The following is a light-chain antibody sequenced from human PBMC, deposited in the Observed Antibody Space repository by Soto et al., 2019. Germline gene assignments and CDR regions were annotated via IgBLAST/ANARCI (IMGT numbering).Light chain of an antibody. J-gene: IGLJ3*02. CDR1: SSAVGSYNL. V-gene: IGLV2-23*02. CDR2: EVS. Sequence: QSALTQPASVSGSPGQSITISCTGTSSAVGSYNLVSWYQQHPGKAPKLMIYEVSKRPSGVSNRFSGSKSGNTASLTISGLQAEDEADYYCCSYAGSSSWEFGGGTKLTVL. CDR3: CSYAGSSSWE.